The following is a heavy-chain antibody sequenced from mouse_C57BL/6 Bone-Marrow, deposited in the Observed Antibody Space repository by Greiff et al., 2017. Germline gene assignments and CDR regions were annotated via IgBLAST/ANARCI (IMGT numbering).Heavy chain of an antibody. D-gene: IGHD1-1*01. J-gene: IGHJ4*01. CDR2: INPYNGDT. V-gene: IGHV1-20*01. CDR3: ARWPFITTVSYYAMDY. Sequence: EVQLQQSGPELVKPGDSVKISCKASGYSFTGYFMNWVMQSHGQSLEWIGRINPYNGDTFYNQKFKGKATLTVDKSSSTAHMELRSLTSEDSAVYYCARWPFITTVSYYAMDYWGQGTSVTVSS. CDR1: GYSFTGYF.